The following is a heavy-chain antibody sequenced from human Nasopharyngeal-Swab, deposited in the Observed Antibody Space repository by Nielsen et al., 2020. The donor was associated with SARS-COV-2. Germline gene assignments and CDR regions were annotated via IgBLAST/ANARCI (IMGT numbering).Heavy chain of an antibody. J-gene: IGHJ4*02. Sequence: SETLSLTCTVSGGSISSYYWSWIRQPPGKGLEWIGYIYYSGSTNYNPSLKSRVTISVDTSKNQFSLKLSSVTAADTAVYYCARARYSGYEGHRVFDYWGQGTLVTVSS. D-gene: IGHD5-12*01. V-gene: IGHV4-59*01. CDR2: IYYSGST. CDR3: ARARYSGYEGHRVFDY. CDR1: GGSISSYY.